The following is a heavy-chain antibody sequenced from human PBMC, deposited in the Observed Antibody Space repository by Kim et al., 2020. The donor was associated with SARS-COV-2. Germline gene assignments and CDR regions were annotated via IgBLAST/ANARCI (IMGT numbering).Heavy chain of an antibody. CDR1: GFTFSSYA. V-gene: IGHV3-23*01. Sequence: GGSLRLSCAASGFTFSSYAMSWVRQAPGKGLEWVSAISGSGGSTYYADSVKGRFTISRDNSKNTLYLQMNSLRAEDTAVYYCAKLQRGLKRLRAAGTGAFDIWGQGTMVTVSS. CDR2: ISGSGGST. J-gene: IGHJ3*02. CDR3: AKLQRGLKRLRAAGTGAFDI. D-gene: IGHD6-13*01.